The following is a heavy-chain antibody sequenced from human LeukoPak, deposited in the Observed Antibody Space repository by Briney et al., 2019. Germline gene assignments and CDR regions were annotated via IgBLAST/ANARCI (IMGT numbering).Heavy chain of an antibody. D-gene: IGHD2-21*02. CDR3: AREGSYCGGDCYSRGGNYYYYMDV. Sequence: SETLSLTCTVSGGSISSYYWSWIRKPPGKERRWMGNFFTIGGTNYNPSLKSRVTISVDASKNQFSLNLSSVTAADTAVYYCAREGSYCGGDCYSRGGNYYYYMDVWGKGTTVTVSS. J-gene: IGHJ6*03. CDR2: FFTIGGT. CDR1: GGSISSYY. V-gene: IGHV4-4*08.